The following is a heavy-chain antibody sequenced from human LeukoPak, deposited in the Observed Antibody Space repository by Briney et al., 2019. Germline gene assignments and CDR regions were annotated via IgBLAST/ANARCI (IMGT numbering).Heavy chain of an antibody. J-gene: IGHJ4*02. CDR3: AKDFWSGYYMVSRNYYFDY. Sequence: PGGSLRLSCAASGFTFSSYGMHWVRQAPGKGLEWVAFIRYDGSNKYYADSVKGRFTISRDNSKNTLYLQMNSLRAEDTAVYYCAKDFWSGYYMVSRNYYFDYWGQGTLVTVSS. CDR2: IRYDGSNK. V-gene: IGHV3-30*02. CDR1: GFTFSSYG. D-gene: IGHD3-3*01.